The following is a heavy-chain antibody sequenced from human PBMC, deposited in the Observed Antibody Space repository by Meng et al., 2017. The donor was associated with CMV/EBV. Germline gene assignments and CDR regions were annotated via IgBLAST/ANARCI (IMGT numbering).Heavy chain of an antibody. D-gene: IGHD5-18*01. CDR1: GFTFSSYE. V-gene: IGHV3-48*03. Sequence: GGSLRLSCAASGFTFSSYEMNWVRQAPGKGLEWVSYISSSGSTIYYADSVKGRFTISRDNAKNSLYLQMNSLRAEDTAVYYCATLHTATGAYWGQGTLVTVSS. CDR3: ATLHTATGAY. J-gene: IGHJ4*02. CDR2: ISSSGSTI.